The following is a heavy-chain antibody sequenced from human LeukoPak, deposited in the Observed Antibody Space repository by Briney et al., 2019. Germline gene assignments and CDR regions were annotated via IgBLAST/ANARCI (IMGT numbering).Heavy chain of an antibody. CDR2: IYHSGST. V-gene: IGHV4-4*02. Sequence: SGTLTLTCAVSGGSISSSNWWSWVRQPPGQGLEWIGEIYHSGSTNYNPSLKSRVTISVDKSKNQFSLKLSSVTAADTAVYYCAILEPNYYYGMDVWGQGTTVTVSS. J-gene: IGHJ6*02. CDR3: AILEPNYYYGMDV. CDR1: GGSISSSNW. D-gene: IGHD1-1*01.